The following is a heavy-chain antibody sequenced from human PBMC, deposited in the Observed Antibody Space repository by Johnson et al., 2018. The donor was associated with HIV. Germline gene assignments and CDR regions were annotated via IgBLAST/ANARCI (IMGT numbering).Heavy chain of an antibody. V-gene: IGHV3-30*19. CDR2: ISYDGTDK. J-gene: IGHJ3*02. Sequence: QVQVVESGGGVVQPGRSLRLSCVASGFRFTSYGIHWVRQAPGKGLEWVAVISYDGTDKYYAESVKGRFTISRDNSKNTLYLQMNSLRPEDAAIYYCARGRGELLGGAFDIWGQGTMVTVSS. CDR1: GFRFTSYG. D-gene: IGHD1-26*01. CDR3: ARGRGELLGGAFDI.